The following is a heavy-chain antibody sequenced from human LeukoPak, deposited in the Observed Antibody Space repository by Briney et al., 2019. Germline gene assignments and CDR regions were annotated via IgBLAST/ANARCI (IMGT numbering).Heavy chain of an antibody. D-gene: IGHD5-18*01. Sequence: PGGSLRLSCAASGFTFSSYGMHWVRQAPGKGLEWVAFIRYDGSNKYHADSVKGRFTISRDNSKNTLYMQMNSLRAEDTAVYYCAKGDKPVIAMVKFDYWGQGTLVTVSS. CDR2: IRYDGSNK. V-gene: IGHV3-30*02. CDR1: GFTFSSYG. CDR3: AKGDKPVIAMVKFDY. J-gene: IGHJ4*02.